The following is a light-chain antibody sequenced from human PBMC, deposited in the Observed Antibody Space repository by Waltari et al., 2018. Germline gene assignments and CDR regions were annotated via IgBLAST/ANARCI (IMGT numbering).Light chain of an antibody. CDR3: SSYTRRSYWV. Sequence: QSALTQPASVSGSPGQSITISCTGTSSDVGFSDFVSWFQQHPAKAPKVMIYKINNRPSGVSSRFSGSKSANAASLTVSGLQAEDEADYYCSSYTRRSYWVFGGGTQLTVL. CDR1: SSDVGFSDF. V-gene: IGLV2-14*01. CDR2: KIN. J-gene: IGLJ3*02.